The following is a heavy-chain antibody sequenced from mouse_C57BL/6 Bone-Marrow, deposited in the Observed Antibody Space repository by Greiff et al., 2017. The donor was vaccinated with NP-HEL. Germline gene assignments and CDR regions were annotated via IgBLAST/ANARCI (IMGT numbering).Heavy chain of an antibody. V-gene: IGHV10-3*01. J-gene: IGHJ4*01. CDR1: GFTFNTYA. CDR3: VSPLAYYSNLYAMDY. D-gene: IGHD2-5*01. Sequence: EVKLMESGGGLVQPKGSLKLSCAASGFTFNTYAMHWVRQAPGKGLEWVARIRSKSSNYATYYADSVKDRFTISRDDLQSMLYLQMNNLKTEDTAMYYCVSPLAYYSNLYAMDYWGQGTSVTVSS. CDR2: IRSKSSNYAT.